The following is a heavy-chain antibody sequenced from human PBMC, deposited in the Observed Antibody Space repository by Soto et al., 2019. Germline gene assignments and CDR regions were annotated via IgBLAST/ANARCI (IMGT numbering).Heavy chain of an antibody. V-gene: IGHV1-69*06. Sequence: ASVKVSCKASGGTFSGYAISWVRQAPGQGLEWMGGIIPIFGTANYAQKFQGRVTITADKSTSTAYMELSSLRSEDTAVYYCARGSSGYYYVYYYYYGMDVWGQGTTVTVSS. D-gene: IGHD3-22*01. CDR2: IIPIFGTA. J-gene: IGHJ6*02. CDR3: ARGSSGYYYVYYYYYGMDV. CDR1: GGTFSGYA.